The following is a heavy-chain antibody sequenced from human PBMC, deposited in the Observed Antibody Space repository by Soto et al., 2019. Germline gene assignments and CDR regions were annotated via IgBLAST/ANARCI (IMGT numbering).Heavy chain of an antibody. D-gene: IGHD1-26*01. J-gene: IGHJ3*01. V-gene: IGHV3-74*03. CDR3: ARGDRGAFDL. Sequence: EVQLVESGGGLVQPGESLRLSCAASGFTFSYYWMHWVRQAPGKGLVWDSRIQSDGSSTTYAASVKDRITTSRDNARKKLYLQMNSLRAEDTAVYYCARGDRGAFDLWGQGTVLTVSS. CDR1: GFTFSYYW. CDR2: IQSDGSST.